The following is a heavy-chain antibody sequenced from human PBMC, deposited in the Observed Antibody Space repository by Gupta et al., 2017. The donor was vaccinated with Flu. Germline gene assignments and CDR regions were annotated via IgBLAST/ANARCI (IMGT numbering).Heavy chain of an antibody. D-gene: IGHD3-3*01. CDR1: G. CDR3: AHITDLWSGYPFDY. Sequence: GVGWIRQPPGKALEWLAVIYWDDDKRYSPSLKSRLTITKDISKNQVLLTMSNMDPVDTATYYCAHITDLWSGYPFDYWGQGTLVTVSS. J-gene: IGHJ4*02. V-gene: IGHV2-5*02. CDR2: IYWDDDK.